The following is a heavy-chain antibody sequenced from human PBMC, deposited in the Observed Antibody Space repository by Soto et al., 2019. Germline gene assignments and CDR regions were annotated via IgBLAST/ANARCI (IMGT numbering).Heavy chain of an antibody. J-gene: IGHJ5*02. CDR1: GGSISSGGYY. D-gene: IGHD3-22*01. Sequence: SETLSLTCTVSGGSISSGGYYWSWIRQHPGKGLEWIGYIYYSGSTYYNPSLKSRVTISVDTSKNRFSLKLSSVTAADTAVYYCARGSYYDSSGYYGPWGQGTLVTVSS. CDR2: IYYSGST. CDR3: ARGSYYDSSGYYGP. V-gene: IGHV4-31*03.